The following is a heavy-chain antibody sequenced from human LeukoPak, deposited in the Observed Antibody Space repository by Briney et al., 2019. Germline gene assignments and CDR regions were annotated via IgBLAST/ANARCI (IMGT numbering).Heavy chain of an antibody. CDR2: ISVDGGDI. J-gene: IGHJ2*01. CDR1: RFAFHNYA. V-gene: IGHV3-23*01. D-gene: IGHD2-21*02. CDR3: ASCGGDCYSNGWYFDL. Sequence: GGSLRLSCAASRFAFHNYAMTWIRQAPERGLEWVSSISVDGGDIKYTDSAKGRFTISRDNSKGTLYLQMNSLRAEDTAVYYCASCGGDCYSNGWYFDLWGRGTLVTVSS.